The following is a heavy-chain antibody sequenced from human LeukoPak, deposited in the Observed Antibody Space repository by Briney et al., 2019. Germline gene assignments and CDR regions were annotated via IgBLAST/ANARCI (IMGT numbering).Heavy chain of an antibody. D-gene: IGHD6-13*01. CDR1: GGFISTNNYY. CDR3: ARKARSYSSTWQTRGGNWFDP. J-gene: IGHJ5*02. Sequence: HPSETLSLTCTVSGGFISTNNYYWGWIRQPPGKGLEWLGNIFYSGSTYYNPSLKNRVTISMDTSKNQFSLRLSSVTAADTAVYDCARKARSYSSTWQTRGGNWFDPWGQETLVTVSS. V-gene: IGHV4-39*07. CDR2: IFYSGST.